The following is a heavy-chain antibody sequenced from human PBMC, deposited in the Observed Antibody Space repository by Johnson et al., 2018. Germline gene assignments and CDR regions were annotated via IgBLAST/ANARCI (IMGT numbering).Heavy chain of an antibody. CDR3: ARSPSSSYGYDWFDT. CDR2: MNPNSGNT. V-gene: IGHV1-8*01. Sequence: QVQLVQSGAEVKKXGASVKVXCKASGYTFTSYDINWVRQATGQGLEWMGWMNPNSGNTGDAHKFQGRVTMTRNPSISTAYMERSSLRSEDTAVYYCARSPSSSYGYDWFDTWGQGTTVTVSS. D-gene: IGHD5-18*01. J-gene: IGHJ5*01. CDR1: GYTFTSYD.